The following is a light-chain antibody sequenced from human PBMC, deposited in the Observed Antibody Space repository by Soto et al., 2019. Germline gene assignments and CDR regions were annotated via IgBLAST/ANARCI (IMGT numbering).Light chain of an antibody. Sequence: DIAMTQSPDSLVVSLGERATINCKSGRTVLSTADNQNFLAWYQQRPGQPPKLLIYDAYTRASGVPDRFIGSGSATECTLTVAVLQPEDVAVYYGHQYYGSPYSFGQGTRLEI. CDR3: HQYYGSPYS. V-gene: IGKV4-1*01. CDR2: DAY. CDR1: RTVLSTADNQNF. J-gene: IGKJ2*01.